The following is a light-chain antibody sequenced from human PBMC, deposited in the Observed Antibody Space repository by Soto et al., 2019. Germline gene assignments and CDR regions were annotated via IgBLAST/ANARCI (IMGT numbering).Light chain of an antibody. Sequence: IKMTQTPSPLLPSVETKFPTTSQPSQDISNYLNWYQQKPGKAPKLLIYDASNLETGVPSRFSGSGSGTDFTLTISGLQPEDFATYYCQQLNSYPVTFGQGTRLEIK. J-gene: IGKJ5*01. CDR1: QDISNY. V-gene: IGKV1-33*01. CDR2: DAS. CDR3: QQLNSYPVT.